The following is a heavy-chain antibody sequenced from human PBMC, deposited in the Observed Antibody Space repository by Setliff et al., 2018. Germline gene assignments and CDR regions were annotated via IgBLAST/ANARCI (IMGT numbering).Heavy chain of an antibody. CDR3: ARSTETFSGEDFYFFYYMDV. CDR2: IWYDGSHQ. V-gene: IGHV3-33*08. Sequence: PGGSLRLSCAASGFTFGHYPMHWVRQAPGKGLEWVAVIWYDGSHQYYADSVKGRFTISRVNSKNMLYLQMSSLRPEDTALYYCARSTETFSGEDFYFFYYMDVWGKGTTVTVSS. CDR1: GFTFGHYP. J-gene: IGHJ6*03. D-gene: IGHD4-4*01.